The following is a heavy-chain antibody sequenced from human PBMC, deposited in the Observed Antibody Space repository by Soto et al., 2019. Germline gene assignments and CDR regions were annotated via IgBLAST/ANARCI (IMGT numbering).Heavy chain of an antibody. Sequence: SVKVSCKASGDTFSFYTINWVRQAPGLGLEWMGRVNPILSMSNYAQKFQGRVMMTADKSTSTAYMELRSLRSEDTAFYYCATSYGSGYRAFDYWGQGALVTVSS. CDR2: VNPILSMS. CDR1: GDTFSFYT. D-gene: IGHD3-10*01. CDR3: ATSYGSGYRAFDY. J-gene: IGHJ4*02. V-gene: IGHV1-69*02.